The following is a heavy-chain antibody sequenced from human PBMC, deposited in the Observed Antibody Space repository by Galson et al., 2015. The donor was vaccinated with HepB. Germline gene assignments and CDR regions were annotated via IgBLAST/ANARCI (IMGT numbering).Heavy chain of an antibody. CDR3: ARRGFADY. CDR1: GFTFSSYA. Sequence: SLRLSCAASGFTFSSYAMSWVRQAPGKGLEWVSAISGSGGSTYYADSVKGRFTISRDNSKNTLYLQMNSLKASDTAMYYCARRGFADYWGQGTLVTVSS. V-gene: IGHV3-23*01. J-gene: IGHJ4*02. D-gene: IGHD3-10*01. CDR2: ISGSGGST.